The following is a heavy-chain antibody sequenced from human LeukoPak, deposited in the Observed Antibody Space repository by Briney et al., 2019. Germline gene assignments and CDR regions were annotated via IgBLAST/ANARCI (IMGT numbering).Heavy chain of an antibody. D-gene: IGHD6-13*01. Sequence: PRASVKVSCKASGYNFTTDYIHWVRQAPGQGLEWMGWINPNSGGTNYAQKFQGRVTMTRDTSISTAYMELSRLRSDDTAVYYCARDFLTWGSSWYRTEDYWGQGTLVTVSS. V-gene: IGHV1-2*02. CDR2: INPNSGGT. J-gene: IGHJ4*02. CDR1: GYNFTTDY. CDR3: ARDFLTWGSSWYRTEDY.